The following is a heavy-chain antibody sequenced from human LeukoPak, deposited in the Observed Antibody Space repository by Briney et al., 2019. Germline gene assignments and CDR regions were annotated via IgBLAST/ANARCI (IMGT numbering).Heavy chain of an antibody. CDR2: INHSGST. Sequence: SETLSLTCAVYGGSFSGYYWSWIRQPPGKGLEWIGEINHSGSTNYNPSLKSRVTISVDTSKNQFSLKLSSVAAADTAVYYCARPNDYGDYGDAFDIWGQGTMVTVSS. J-gene: IGHJ3*02. V-gene: IGHV4-34*01. CDR3: ARPNDYGDYGDAFDI. D-gene: IGHD4-17*01. CDR1: GGSFSGYY.